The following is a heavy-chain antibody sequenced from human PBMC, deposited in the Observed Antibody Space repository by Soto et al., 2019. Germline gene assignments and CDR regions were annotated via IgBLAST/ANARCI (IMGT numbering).Heavy chain of an antibody. D-gene: IGHD2-2*01. Sequence: ASVKVSCKASGYTFTSYAMHWVRQAPGQRLEWMGWINAGNGNTKYSQKFQGRVTITRDTSASTAYMELSSLRSEDTAVYYCARDPKLGYCSSTSCPRDPYYFDYWGQGTLVTV. V-gene: IGHV1-3*01. CDR1: GYTFTSYA. CDR2: INAGNGNT. J-gene: IGHJ4*02. CDR3: ARDPKLGYCSSTSCPRDPYYFDY.